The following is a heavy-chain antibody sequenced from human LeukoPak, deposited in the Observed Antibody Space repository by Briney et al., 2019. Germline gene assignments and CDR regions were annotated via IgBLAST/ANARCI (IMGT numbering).Heavy chain of an antibody. J-gene: IGHJ4*02. CDR1: GGSFSGYY. Sequence: PSETLSLTCAVYGGSFSGYYWSWIRQPPGKGLEWIGEINHSGSTNYNPSLKSRVTISVDTSKNQFSLKPSSVTAADTAVYYCARGPQTYYYGSGSYFFDYWGQGTLVTVSS. D-gene: IGHD3-10*01. CDR2: INHSGST. CDR3: ARGPQTYYYGSGSYFFDY. V-gene: IGHV4-34*01.